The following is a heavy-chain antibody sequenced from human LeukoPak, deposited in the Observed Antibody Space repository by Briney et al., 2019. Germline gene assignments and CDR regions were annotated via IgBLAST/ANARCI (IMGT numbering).Heavy chain of an antibody. CDR1: GGSFSGYY. J-gene: IGHJ4*02. CDR3: ASPRDGYNYFDY. CDR2: INHSGST. Sequence: SETLSLTCAVYGGSFSGYYWSWIRQPPGKGLEWIGEINHSGSTNYNPSLKSRVTISVDTSKNKFSLKLSSVTAADTAVYYCASPRDGYNYFDYWGRGTLVTVSS. D-gene: IGHD5-24*01. V-gene: IGHV4-34*01.